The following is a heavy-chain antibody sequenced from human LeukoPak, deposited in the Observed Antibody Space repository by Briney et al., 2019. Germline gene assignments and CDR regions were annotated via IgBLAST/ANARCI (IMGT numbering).Heavy chain of an antibody. D-gene: IGHD1-26*01. J-gene: IGHJ4*02. CDR1: GYNFTNYW. Sequence: GESLKISCQGSGYNFTNYWIGWVRQMPGKGLEWMGIIYPDDSDTRYSPSFQGQVTMSADKSISTAYLQWSSLKASDTAMYYCARSGIVGATSSFDYWGQGTLVTVSS. V-gene: IGHV5-51*01. CDR2: IYPDDSDT. CDR3: ARSGIVGATSSFDY.